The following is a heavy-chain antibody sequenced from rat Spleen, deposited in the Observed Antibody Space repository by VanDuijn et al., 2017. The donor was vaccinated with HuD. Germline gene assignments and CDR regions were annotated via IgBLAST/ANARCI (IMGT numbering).Heavy chain of an antibody. CDR3: ARHYGGYSEYVMDA. D-gene: IGHD1-11*01. Sequence: EVQLVESGGGLVQPGNSLKLSCAASGFTFSNYYMAWVRQAPTKGLEWVAYISTGGDNTYYRDSVKGRFTISRDNAKSTLYLQLDSLRSEDTATYYCARHYGGYSEYVMDAWGQGASVTVSS. CDR1: GFTFSNYY. V-gene: IGHV5S23*01. J-gene: IGHJ4*01. CDR2: ISTGGDNT.